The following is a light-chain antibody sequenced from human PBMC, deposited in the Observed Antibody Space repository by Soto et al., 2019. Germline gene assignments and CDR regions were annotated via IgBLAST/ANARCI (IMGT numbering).Light chain of an antibody. J-gene: IGLJ2*01. V-gene: IGLV1-40*01. CDR3: QSYASSLSGAV. CDR1: SSNIGAGYA. CDR2: GNS. Sequence: QSVLPQPPSVSGAPGQRVTISCAGSSSNIGAGYAVHGYQQLPGTAPKLLIFGNSNRPSGVPARFSGAQSGTSAALAITGLQAEDEAEYYCQSYASSLSGAVVGGGTKLTVL.